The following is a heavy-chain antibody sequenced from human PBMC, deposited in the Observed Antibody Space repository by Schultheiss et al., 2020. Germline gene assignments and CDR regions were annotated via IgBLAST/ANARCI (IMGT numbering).Heavy chain of an antibody. V-gene: IGHV3-21*01. CDR2: ISSSSSYI. J-gene: IGHJ3*02. CDR3: ARGYYYDSHGAFDI. D-gene: IGHD3-22*01. CDR1: GFTFDDYG. Sequence: GGSLRLSCAASGFTFDDYGMSWVRQAPGKGLEWVSSISSSSSYIYYADSVKGRFTISRDNAKNSLYLQMNSLRAEDTAVYYCARGYYYDSHGAFDIWGQGTMVTVSS.